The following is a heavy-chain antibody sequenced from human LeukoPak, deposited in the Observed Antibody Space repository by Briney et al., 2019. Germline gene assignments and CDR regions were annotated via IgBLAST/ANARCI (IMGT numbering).Heavy chain of an antibody. CDR1: GFTFSTYW. CDR3: ARDSRAYSSDWDVDY. J-gene: IGHJ4*02. D-gene: IGHD6-19*01. Sequence: GGSLRLSCAASGFTFSTYWMSWVRQTPGEGLEWVANIKQDGSEKHYVDSVKGRFTISRDNAKNSLYLQMNSLRAEDTAVYYCARDSRAYSSDWDVDYWGQGTLVTVSS. CDR2: IKQDGSEK. V-gene: IGHV3-7*01.